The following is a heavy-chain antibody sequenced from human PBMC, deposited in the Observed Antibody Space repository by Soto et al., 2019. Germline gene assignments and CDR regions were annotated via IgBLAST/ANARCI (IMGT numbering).Heavy chain of an antibody. Sequence: EVQLVESGGGLVQPGRSLRLSCAASGFTFEDEAMPWARQAPGKGLVWVSGISWNSGSIGYADSVKGRFTISRDNAKNSLYLQMNSLRAEDTALYYCAKAPYSSRGAWYFDLWGRGTLVTVSS. J-gene: IGHJ2*01. CDR2: ISWNSGSI. CDR1: GFTFEDEA. D-gene: IGHD6-13*01. V-gene: IGHV3-9*01. CDR3: AKAPYSSRGAWYFDL.